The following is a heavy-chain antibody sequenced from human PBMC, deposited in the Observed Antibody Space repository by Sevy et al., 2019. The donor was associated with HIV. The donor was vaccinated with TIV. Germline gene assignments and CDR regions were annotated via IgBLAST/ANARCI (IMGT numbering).Heavy chain of an antibody. Sequence: GESLKISCKGSGYSFTSYWIGWVRQMPGKGLEWMGIIYPGDSDTRYSPSFQGQVTISADKSISTAYLQWISLKASDIAMYYCARRTMVRGRGVSYGMDFWGQGTTVTVSS. J-gene: IGHJ6*02. CDR2: IYPGDSDT. CDR3: ARRTMVRGRGVSYGMDF. CDR1: GYSFTSYW. V-gene: IGHV5-51*01. D-gene: IGHD3-10*01.